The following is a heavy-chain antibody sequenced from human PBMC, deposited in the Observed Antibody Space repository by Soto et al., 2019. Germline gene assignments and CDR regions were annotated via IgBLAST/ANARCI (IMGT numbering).Heavy chain of an antibody. V-gene: IGHV3-33*01. D-gene: IGHD3-3*01. CDR1: GFTFSSYG. Sequence: GGSLRLSCAASGFTFSSYGMHWVRQAPGKGLEWVAVIWYDGSNKYYADSVKGRFTISRDNSKNTLYLQMNSLRAEDTAVYYCAREIPHYGDFWSGYLKYYYYGMDVWGQGTTVTVSS. J-gene: IGHJ6*02. CDR2: IWYDGSNK. CDR3: AREIPHYGDFWSGYLKYYYYGMDV.